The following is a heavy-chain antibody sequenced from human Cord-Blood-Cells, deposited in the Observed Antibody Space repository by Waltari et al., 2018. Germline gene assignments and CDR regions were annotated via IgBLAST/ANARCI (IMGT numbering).Heavy chain of an antibody. CDR3: ASGITIFGVVIPDGMDV. Sequence: QVQMVQSGAEVKKPGASVKVSCKASGYTFTRYDINWVRQATGQGLEWMGWMNPNSGNTGYAQKFQGRVTMTRNTSISTAYMELSSLRSEDTAVYYCASGITIFGVVIPDGMDVWGQGTTVTVSS. CDR2: MNPNSGNT. J-gene: IGHJ6*02. D-gene: IGHD3-3*01. CDR1: GYTFTRYD. V-gene: IGHV1-8*01.